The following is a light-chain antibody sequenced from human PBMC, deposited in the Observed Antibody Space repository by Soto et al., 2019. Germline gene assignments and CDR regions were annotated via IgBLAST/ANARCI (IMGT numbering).Light chain of an antibody. V-gene: IGKV1-5*03. CDR2: EAS. J-gene: IGKJ1*01. CDR1: QSISNS. CDR3: QQYKRLWT. Sequence: DIQMTQSPSTLSASVGDRVTITCRATQSISNSLAWYQQKPGKAPKLLIYEASSLESGVPSRFSGSGSGTEFTLTITSLQPDDFATYYCQQYKRLWTFGQGTKVEIK.